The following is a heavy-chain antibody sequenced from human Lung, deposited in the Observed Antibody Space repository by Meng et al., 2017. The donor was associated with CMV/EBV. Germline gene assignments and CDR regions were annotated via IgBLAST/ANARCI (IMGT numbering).Heavy chain of an antibody. Sequence: SETLSLTCAVYGGSFSGFYWSWIRQSPGKGLEWIGAISHSGSTNYKPSLKSRVTISVDTSKNQFSLKLNSLTAADTAVYYCARGMGSPPRSKLLGSRRTRDFYYGLDVWGQGTTVAVPS. J-gene: IGHJ6*02. CDR3: ARGMGSPPRSKLLGSRRTRDFYYGLDV. V-gene: IGHV4-34*01. CDR1: GGSFSGFY. D-gene: IGHD2-15*01. CDR2: ISHSGST.